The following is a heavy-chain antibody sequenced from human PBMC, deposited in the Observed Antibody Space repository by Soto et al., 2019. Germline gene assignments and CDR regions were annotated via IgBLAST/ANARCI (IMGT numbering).Heavy chain of an antibody. J-gene: IGHJ6*02. CDR3: ARGGYYDSSGYPTYYGMDV. CDR2: IYHSGST. V-gene: IGHV4-30-2*01. CDR1: GGSISSGGCS. D-gene: IGHD3-22*01. Sequence: SETLSLTCAVAGGSISSGGCSWSWIRQPPGKGLEWIGYIYHSGSTYYNPSLKSRVTISVDRSKNQFSLQLNSVTPEDTAVYYCARGGYYDSSGYPTYYGMDVWGQGTTVTVSS.